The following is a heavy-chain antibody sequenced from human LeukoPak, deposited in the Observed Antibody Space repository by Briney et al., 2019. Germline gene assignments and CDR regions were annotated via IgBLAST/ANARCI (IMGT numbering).Heavy chain of an antibody. D-gene: IGHD6-6*01. V-gene: IGHV3-30-3*01. CDR1: GFTFSSCA. CDR2: ISYDGSNK. CDR3: ARDYKSIAARPAVGY. J-gene: IGHJ4*02. Sequence: GGSLRLSCAASGFTFSSCAMHWVRQAPGKGLEWVAVISYDGSNKYYADSVKGRFTISRDNSKNTLYLQMNSLRAEDTAVYYCARDYKSIAARPAVGYWGQGTLVTVSS.